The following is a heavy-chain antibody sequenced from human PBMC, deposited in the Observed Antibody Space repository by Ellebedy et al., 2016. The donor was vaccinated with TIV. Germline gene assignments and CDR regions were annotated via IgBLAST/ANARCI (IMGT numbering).Heavy chain of an antibody. Sequence: SETLSLTXTVSGGSISSSSYYWGWIRQPPGKGLEWIGSIYYSGSTYYNPSLKSRVTISVDTSKNQFSLKLSSVTAADTAVYYCAIASGRPGIFYWGQGTLVTVSS. V-gene: IGHV4-39*07. D-gene: IGHD3-10*01. J-gene: IGHJ4*02. CDR1: GGSISSSSYY. CDR3: AIASGRPGIFY. CDR2: IYYSGST.